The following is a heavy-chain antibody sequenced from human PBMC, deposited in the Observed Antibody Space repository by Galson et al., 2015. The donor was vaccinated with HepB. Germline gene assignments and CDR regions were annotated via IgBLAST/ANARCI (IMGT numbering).Heavy chain of an antibody. CDR3: ARAGRYCSSTSCYEYYFDY. Sequence: TLSLTCTVSGGSISSGSYYWSWIRQPAGKGLEWIGRIYTSGSTNYNPSLKSRVTMSVDTSKNQFSLKLSSVTAADTAVYYCARAGRYCSSTSCYEYYFDYWGQGTLVTVSS. CDR1: GGSISSGSYY. J-gene: IGHJ4*02. V-gene: IGHV4-61*02. CDR2: IYTSGST. D-gene: IGHD2-2*01.